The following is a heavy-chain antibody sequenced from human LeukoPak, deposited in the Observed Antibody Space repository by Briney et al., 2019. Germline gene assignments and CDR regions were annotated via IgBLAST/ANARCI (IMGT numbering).Heavy chain of an antibody. J-gene: IGHJ4*02. Sequence: PLETLSLTCGVSGYSISNNYYWAWIRQPPGKGLEWIGSIYYSGSTYYNPSLKSRVTISVDTSKNQFSLKLSSVTAADTAVYYCAKPGYSSGQVDYWGQGTLVTVSS. CDR1: GYSISNNYY. CDR2: IYYSGST. CDR3: AKPGYSSGQVDY. D-gene: IGHD6-19*01. V-gene: IGHV4-38-2*01.